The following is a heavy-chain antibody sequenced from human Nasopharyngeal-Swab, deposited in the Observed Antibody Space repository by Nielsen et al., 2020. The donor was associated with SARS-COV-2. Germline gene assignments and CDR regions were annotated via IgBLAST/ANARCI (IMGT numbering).Heavy chain of an antibody. CDR3: ARGIVGDYYYGMDV. Sequence: GESLKISCAASGFTVSSNYMSWVRQAPGKGLEWVSVIYSGGSTYYADSVKGRFTISRDNSKNTLYLQMNSLRAEDTAVYYCARGIVGDYYYGMDVWGQETTVTVSS. CDR2: IYSGGST. D-gene: IGHD2/OR15-2a*01. CDR1: GFTVSSNY. V-gene: IGHV3-66*01. J-gene: IGHJ6*02.